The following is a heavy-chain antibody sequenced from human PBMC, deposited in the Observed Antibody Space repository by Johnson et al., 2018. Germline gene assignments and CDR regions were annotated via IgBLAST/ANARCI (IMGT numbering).Heavy chain of an antibody. V-gene: IGHV3-33*01. CDR3: ARDLGAFDI. Sequence: QVQLVQSGGGVVQPGRSLRLSCAASGFTFSSYGMHWVRQAPGKGLEWVAVIWYDGSNKYYADSVKGRFTISRDNSKNTLYLQMNSLRAEDTAVYYWARDLGAFDIWGQGTMVTVSS. CDR2: IWYDGSNK. CDR1: GFTFSSYG. J-gene: IGHJ3*02.